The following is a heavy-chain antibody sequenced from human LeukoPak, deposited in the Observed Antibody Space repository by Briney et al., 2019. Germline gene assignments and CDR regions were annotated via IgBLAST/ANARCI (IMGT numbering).Heavy chain of an antibody. V-gene: IGHV4-4*09. Sequence: PSETLSLTCAVSGGSLSSYYWSWIRQPPGKGLEWIGYIYTSGSTNYNPSLKSRVTISVDTSKNQFSLKLSSVTAADTAVYYCERNPPYYYDSSGYDHYYYYYMDVWGQGTTVTVSS. CDR3: ERNPPYYYDSSGYDHYYYYYMDV. D-gene: IGHD3-22*01. CDR2: IYTSGST. CDR1: GGSLSSYY. J-gene: IGHJ6*03.